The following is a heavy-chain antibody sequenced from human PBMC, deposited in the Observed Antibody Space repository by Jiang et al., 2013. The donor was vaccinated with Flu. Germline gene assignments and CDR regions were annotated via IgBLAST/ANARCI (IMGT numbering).Heavy chain of an antibody. CDR2: IYTSGST. V-gene: IGHV4-61*02. J-gene: IGHJ4*02. CDR1: GGSISNSFY. D-gene: IGHD6-13*01. CDR3: ARSLSGGAAAGTGGFDY. Sequence: GLVKPSETLSLTCTVSGGSISNSFYWSWIRQPAGKGLEWIGRIYTSGSTNYNPSLKSRVTISVDTSKNQFSLKLSSVTAADTAVYYCARSLSGGAAAGTGGFDYWGQGTLVTVSS.